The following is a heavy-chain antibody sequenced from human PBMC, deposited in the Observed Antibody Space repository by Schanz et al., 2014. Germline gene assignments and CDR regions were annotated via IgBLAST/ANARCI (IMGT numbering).Heavy chain of an antibody. Sequence: QVQLVESGGGVVQPGRSLRLSCSASGFTLSSYGMHWVRQAPGKGLEWLAVIWFDGTNKYNADSVKGRFTISRDTSNNTVFLQMNSLRAEDTAVYYCAKAKSGAHGAFDIWGQGTMVTVSS. CDR2: IWFDGTNK. V-gene: IGHV3-33*06. CDR3: AKAKSGAHGAFDI. J-gene: IGHJ3*02. CDR1: GFTLSSYG. D-gene: IGHD3-10*01.